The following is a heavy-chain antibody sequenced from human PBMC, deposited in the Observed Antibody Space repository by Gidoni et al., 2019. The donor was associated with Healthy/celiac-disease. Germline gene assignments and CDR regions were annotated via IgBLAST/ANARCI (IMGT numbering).Heavy chain of an antibody. V-gene: IGHV4-61*02. D-gene: IGHD6-13*01. CDR1: GCPLGSGSYY. J-gene: IGHJ6*02. Sequence: QVQLQESGPGLVKPSQTLSLPCPVPGCPLGSGSYYWSWIRQPAGKGLEWIGRIYTSGSTNYNPSLKSRVTISVDTSKNQFSLKLSSVTAADTAVYYCARVVAAASEHYYYYGMDVWGQGTTVTVSS. CDR2: IYTSGST. CDR3: ARVVAAASEHYYYYGMDV.